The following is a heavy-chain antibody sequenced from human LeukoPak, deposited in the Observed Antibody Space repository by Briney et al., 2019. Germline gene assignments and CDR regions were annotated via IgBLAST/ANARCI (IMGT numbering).Heavy chain of an antibody. J-gene: IGHJ4*02. CDR3: ANDLGWIQLYLG. CDR1: GFTFSSYT. D-gene: IGHD5-18*01. V-gene: IGHV3-21*01. CDR2: ITSSSSYI. Sequence: GGSLRLSCAASGFTFSSYTMNWVRQAPGKGLEWVSSITSSSSYIYYADSVKGRFTISRDNAMNSLYLQMNSLRAEDTAVYYCANDLGWIQLYLGRGQGTLVTVSS.